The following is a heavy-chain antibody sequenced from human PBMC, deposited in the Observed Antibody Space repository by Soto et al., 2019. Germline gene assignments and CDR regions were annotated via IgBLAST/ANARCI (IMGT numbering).Heavy chain of an antibody. V-gene: IGHV3-23*01. CDR1: GFTFSNYA. D-gene: IGHD6-13*01. J-gene: IGHJ4*02. CDR3: VKDKGGSSWFATVIDY. CDR2: MSGSGGTA. Sequence: EVQLLESGGGLVQPGGSLRLSCVASGFTFSNYAMSWVRQAPGKGLEWVSSMSGSGGTAHYADSVKGRFTISRDNSENKLYVDMNSLSSEDTAVYYCVKDKGGSSWFATVIDYWGQGTLVTVSS.